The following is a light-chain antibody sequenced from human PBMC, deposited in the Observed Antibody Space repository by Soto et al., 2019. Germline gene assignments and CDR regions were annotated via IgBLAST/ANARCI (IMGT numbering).Light chain of an antibody. CDR3: QAYDRSLNGWV. Sequence: QSVLTQPPSVSGAPGQRVTISCTGSASNIGADYDAHWYQQLPGAAPQLLIYGNTNRPSGVPDRISGSKSGASAYLSITGLQADDEADYYCQAYDRSLNGWVFGGGTQLTVL. V-gene: IGLV1-40*01. J-gene: IGLJ3*02. CDR2: GNT. CDR1: ASNIGADYD.